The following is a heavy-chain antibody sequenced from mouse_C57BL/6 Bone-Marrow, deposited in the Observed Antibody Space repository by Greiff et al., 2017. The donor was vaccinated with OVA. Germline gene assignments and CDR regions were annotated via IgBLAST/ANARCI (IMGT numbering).Heavy chain of an antibody. CDR1: GYTFTSYW. Sequence: VQLQQPGAELVRPGSSVKLSCKASGYTFTSYWMHWVKQRPIQGLEWIGNIDPSDSETHYNQKFKDKATLTVDKSSSTAYMQLSSLTSEDSAVYYCAIFYDYEKRYYAMDYWGQGTSVTVSS. J-gene: IGHJ4*01. D-gene: IGHD2-4*01. CDR2: IDPSDSET. CDR3: AIFYDYEKRYYAMDY. V-gene: IGHV1-52*01.